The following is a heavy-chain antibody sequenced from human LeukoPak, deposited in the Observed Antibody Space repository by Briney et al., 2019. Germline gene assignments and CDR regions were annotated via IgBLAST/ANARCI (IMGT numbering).Heavy chain of an antibody. CDR2: INSGGSST. D-gene: IGHD1-26*01. CDR1: GITFSPYW. CDR3: ARSFGGTYYFDY. Sequence: PGGSLRLSCAASGITFSPYWMHWVRQAPGKGLVWVSHINSGGSSTSYADSVKGRFTISRDNAKNTLFLQMHSLRADDTAVYYCARSFGGTYYFDYWGQGTLVTVSS. J-gene: IGHJ4*02. V-gene: IGHV3-74*01.